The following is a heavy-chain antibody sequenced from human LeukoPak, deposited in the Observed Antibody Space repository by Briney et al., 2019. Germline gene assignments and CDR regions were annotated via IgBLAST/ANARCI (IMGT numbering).Heavy chain of an antibody. V-gene: IGHV1-18*01. D-gene: IGHD2-8*01. CDR1: GYTFTSYG. J-gene: IGHJ1*01. CDR2: ISPYNGNT. CDR3: ASCHCTNGVCYGECEYFQH. Sequence: ASVKVSCKASGYTFTSYGIIWVRQAPGQGLEWMGWISPYNGNTNYAQKLQGRVTMTTDTSTSTAYMELRSLRSDDTAVYYCASCHCTNGVCYGECEYFQHWGQDTLVTVSS.